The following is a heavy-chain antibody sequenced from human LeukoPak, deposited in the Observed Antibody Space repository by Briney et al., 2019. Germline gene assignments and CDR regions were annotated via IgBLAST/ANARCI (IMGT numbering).Heavy chain of an antibody. V-gene: IGHV1-2*02. CDR2: INPNSGGT. D-gene: IGHD3-10*01. CDR1: GYTFTGYY. J-gene: IGHJ6*03. CDR3: ARVYGSGSYSASYYYYYMDV. Sequence: ASVKVSCKASGYTFTGYYMHWVRQAPGQGLEWMGWINPNSGGTNYAQKFQGRVTITADKSTSTAYMELSSLRSEDTAVYYCARVYGSGSYSASYYYYYMDVWGKGTTVTVSS.